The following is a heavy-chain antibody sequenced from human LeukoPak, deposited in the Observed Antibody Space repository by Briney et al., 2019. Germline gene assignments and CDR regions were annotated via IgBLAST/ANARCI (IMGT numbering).Heavy chain of an antibody. D-gene: IGHD2-2*01. V-gene: IGHV1-69*13. CDR2: IIPIFGTA. J-gene: IGHJ4*02. CDR1: GGTFSSYA. CDR3: AREYCSSTSCYGGYFNY. Sequence: SVKVSCKASGGTFSSYAISWVRQAPGQGLEWMGGIIPIFGTANYAQKFQGRVTITADESTSTAYMELSSLRSEDTAVYYCAREYCSSTSCYGGYFNYWGQGTLVTVSS.